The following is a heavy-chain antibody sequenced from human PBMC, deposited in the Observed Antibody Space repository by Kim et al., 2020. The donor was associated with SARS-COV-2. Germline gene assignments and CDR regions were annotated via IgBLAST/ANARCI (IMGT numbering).Heavy chain of an antibody. J-gene: IGHJ6*02. CDR1: GYTFTSYY. Sequence: ASVKVSCKASGYTFTSYYMHWVRQAPGQGLEWMGIINPSGGSTSYAQKFQGRVTMTRDTSTSTVYMELSSLRSEDTAVYYCARDIPIRGIRDGYNYYYYYGMDVWGQGTTVTVSS. D-gene: IGHD5-12*01. CDR2: INPSGGST. V-gene: IGHV1-46*01. CDR3: ARDIPIRGIRDGYNYYYYYGMDV.